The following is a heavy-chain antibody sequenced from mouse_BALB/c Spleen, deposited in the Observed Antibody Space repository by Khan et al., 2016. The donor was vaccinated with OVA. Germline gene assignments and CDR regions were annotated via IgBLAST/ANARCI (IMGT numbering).Heavy chain of an antibody. V-gene: IGHV1-76*01. CDR2: IYPGTDNT. CDR1: GYIFTSYW. Sequence: VELVESGAELVRPGTSVKLSCKTSGYIFTSYWIHWVKQRSGQGLEWIARIYPGTDNTYYSEKFKDKATLTADKSSSTAYLQLSSLKSEDSAVFFCAREEALYYFDYWDQGTTLTVSS. D-gene: IGHD3-2*02. J-gene: IGHJ2*01. CDR3: AREEALYYFDY.